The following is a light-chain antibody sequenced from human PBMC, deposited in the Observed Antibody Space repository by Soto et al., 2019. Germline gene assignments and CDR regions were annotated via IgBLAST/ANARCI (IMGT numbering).Light chain of an antibody. CDR2: GSS. CDR1: QTVSNNY. Sequence: EVVLTQSPGTLSLSPGERATLSCRASQTVSNNYLAWYQHKPGQSPQLLIFGSSDRATGIPDRFSGSGSGTDVTLTISRLEPEDCAVYYCQQYGSSPPYTFGQGTKLEIK. CDR3: QQYGSSPPYT. V-gene: IGKV3-20*01. J-gene: IGKJ2*01.